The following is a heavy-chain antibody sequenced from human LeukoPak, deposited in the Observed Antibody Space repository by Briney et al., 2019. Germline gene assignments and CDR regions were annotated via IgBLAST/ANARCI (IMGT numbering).Heavy chain of an antibody. D-gene: IGHD4-17*01. CDR1: GFTSSSYE. V-gene: IGHV3-48*03. J-gene: IGHJ3*02. CDR2: ISSSGSSI. Sequence: RPGGSLRLSCAASGFTSSSYEMNWVRHAPGKGPGWVLYISSSGSSIYYADSVKGRFTISRDNAKNSLYLQMNSLRAEDTAAYYCARGFGSHGDYGAFDIWGQGTMVTVSS. CDR3: ARGFGSHGDYGAFDI.